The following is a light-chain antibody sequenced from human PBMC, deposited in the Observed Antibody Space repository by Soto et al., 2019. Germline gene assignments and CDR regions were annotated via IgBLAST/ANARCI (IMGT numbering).Light chain of an antibody. CDR3: SSYAGSNNPVI. J-gene: IGLJ2*01. V-gene: IGLV2-8*01. Sequence: QSVLTQPPSASGSPGQSVTISCTETSSDVGGYNYVSWYQQHPGKAPKFLIFEVSRRPSGVSDRFSGSKSGNSASLTVSGLQADDEADYYCSSYAGSNNPVIFGGGTKVTVL. CDR1: SSDVGGYNY. CDR2: EVS.